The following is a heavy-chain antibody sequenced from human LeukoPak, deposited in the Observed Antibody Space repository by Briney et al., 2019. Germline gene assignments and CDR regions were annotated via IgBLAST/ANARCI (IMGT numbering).Heavy chain of an antibody. CDR2: ISYDGSNK. D-gene: IGHD6-13*01. CDR1: GFTFSSYA. J-gene: IGHJ6*02. CDR3: ARDQGSWYRDYYYYYGMDV. Sequence: GRSLRLSCAASGFTFSSYAMHWVRQAPDKGLEWVAVISYDGSNKYYADSVKGRFTISRDNSKNTLYLQMNSLRAEDTAVYYCARDQGSWYRDYYYYYGMDVWGQGTTVTVSS. V-gene: IGHV3-30-3*01.